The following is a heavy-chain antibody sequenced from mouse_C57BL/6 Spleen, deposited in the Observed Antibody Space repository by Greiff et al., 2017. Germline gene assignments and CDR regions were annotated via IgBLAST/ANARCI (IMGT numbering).Heavy chain of an antibody. V-gene: IGHV1-81*01. CDR2: IYPRSGNT. J-gene: IGHJ4*01. Sequence: VQLQESGAELARPGASVKLSCKASGYTFTSYGISWVKQRTGQGLEWIGEIYPRSGNTYYNEKFKGKATLTADKSSSTAYMELRSLTSEDSAVYFCARKGYDYGDAMDYWGQGTSVTVSS. D-gene: IGHD2-4*01. CDR3: ARKGYDYGDAMDY. CDR1: GYTFTSYG.